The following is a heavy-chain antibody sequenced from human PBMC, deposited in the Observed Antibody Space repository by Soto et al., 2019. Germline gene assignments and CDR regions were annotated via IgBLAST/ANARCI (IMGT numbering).Heavy chain of an antibody. CDR2: ISGSGGST. J-gene: IGHJ3*02. D-gene: IGHD6-13*01. CDR1: GFTFSRYV. Sequence: GGSLRVSCTASGFTFSRYVISWVRQAPGKGLEWVSGISGSGGSTFYADSVKGRFTISRDNSKNTLYLQMNSLRAEDTAVYYCAKDPRYTSSLNAFDIWGQGTMVTVS. CDR3: AKDPRYTSSLNAFDI. V-gene: IGHV3-23*01.